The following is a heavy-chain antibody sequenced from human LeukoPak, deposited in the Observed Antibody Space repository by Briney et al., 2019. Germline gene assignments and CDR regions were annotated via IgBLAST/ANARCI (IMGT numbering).Heavy chain of an antibody. Sequence: GRSLRLSCAASGFTFSSYGMHWFRQAPGKGLEWVGFIRSKAYGGTPEYAASVRGRFTISRDDSKSIAHLQMNSLKTEDTAVYYCGSGSGWYSPDYWGQGTLVTVSS. CDR1: GFTFSSYG. CDR2: IRSKAYGGTP. D-gene: IGHD6-19*01. J-gene: IGHJ4*02. V-gene: IGHV3-49*03. CDR3: GSGSGWYSPDY.